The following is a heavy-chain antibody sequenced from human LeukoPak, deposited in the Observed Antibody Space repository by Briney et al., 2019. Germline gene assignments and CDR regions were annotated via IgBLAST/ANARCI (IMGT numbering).Heavy chain of an antibody. CDR1: GGSISSYY. D-gene: IGHD3-3*01. CDR3: ARADPVLRFLEWLPTYFDY. J-gene: IGHJ4*02. Sequence: PAETLSLTCTVSGGSISSYYWSWIRQPPGKGLEWIGYIYYSGSTNYNPSLKSRVTISVDTSKNQFSLKLSSVTAADTAVYYCARADPVLRFLEWLPTYFDYWGQGTLVTVSS. CDR2: IYYSGST. V-gene: IGHV4-59*01.